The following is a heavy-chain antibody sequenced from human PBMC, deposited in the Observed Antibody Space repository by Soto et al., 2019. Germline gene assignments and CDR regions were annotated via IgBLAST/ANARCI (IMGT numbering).Heavy chain of an antibody. CDR2: ISSNGGST. CDR1: GFTFSSYA. D-gene: IGHD6-6*01. J-gene: IGHJ4*02. Sequence: GGSLRLSCAASGFTFSSYAMHWVRQAPGKGLEYVSAISSNGGSTYYANSVKGRFTISRDNSKNTLYLQMGSLRAEDMAVYYCARDSLSSSSVASDYWVQGTLVTVSS. V-gene: IGHV3-64*01. CDR3: ARDSLSSSSVASDY.